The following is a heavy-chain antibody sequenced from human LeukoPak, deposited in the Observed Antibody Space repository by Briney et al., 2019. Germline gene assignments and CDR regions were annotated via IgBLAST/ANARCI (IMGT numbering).Heavy chain of an antibody. D-gene: IGHD2-21*02. CDR2: INTDGSST. CDR3: ARELPREVTLDY. Sequence: GGSLRLSCAVSGFTFISYGLQWVRQAPGKGLAWVSRINTDGSSTTYADSVKGRFTISRDNAKNTLYLQMNSLRAEDTAVYYCARELPREVTLDYWGQGTLVTVSS. V-gene: IGHV3-74*01. CDR1: GFTFISYG. J-gene: IGHJ4*01.